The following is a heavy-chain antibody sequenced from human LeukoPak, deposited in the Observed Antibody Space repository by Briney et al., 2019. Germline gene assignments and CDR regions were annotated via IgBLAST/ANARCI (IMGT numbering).Heavy chain of an antibody. CDR1: GYAYTSYG. CDR3: ARVVVVAGGNWFDP. CDR2: IKAYSGNT. J-gene: IGHJ5*02. Sequence: GASVKVSCKASGYAYTSYGISWVRQAPGQRLEWMGWIKAYSGNTNYAQKLQGRVTMTTDTSTSTTYMELRSLRSDDTAVYYCARVVVVAGGNWFDPWGQGTLVTVSS. V-gene: IGHV1-18*01. D-gene: IGHD2-2*01.